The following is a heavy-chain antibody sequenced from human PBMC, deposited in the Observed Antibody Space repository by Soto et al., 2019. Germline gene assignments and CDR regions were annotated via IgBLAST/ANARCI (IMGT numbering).Heavy chain of an antibody. CDR2: ISYDGNSK. Sequence: GGSLRLSCAASGFTFINYAMHWVRQAPGKGLEWVAVISYDGNSKYYADSVKGRLTISRDNSKNTLDLLMNSLRAEDTAVYYCARDLRITIFGVVNPYYYYGMDVWGRGTTVTVSS. CDR1: GFTFINYA. J-gene: IGHJ6*02. CDR3: ARDLRITIFGVVNPYYYYGMDV. D-gene: IGHD3-3*01. V-gene: IGHV3-30-3*01.